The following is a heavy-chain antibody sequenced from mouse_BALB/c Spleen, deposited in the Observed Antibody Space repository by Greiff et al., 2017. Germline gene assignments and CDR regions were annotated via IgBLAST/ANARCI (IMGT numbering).Heavy chain of an antibody. CDR1: GYTFSSYW. V-gene: IGHV1-9*01. J-gene: IGHJ4*01. CDR2: ILPGSGST. CDR3: AKVHYAMDY. D-gene: IGHD2-14*01. Sequence: VQLQQSGAELMKPGASVKISCKATGYTFSSYWIEWVKQRPGHGLEWIGEILPGSGSTNYNEKFKGKATFTADTSSNTAYMQLSSLTSEDSAVYYCAKVHYAMDYWGQGTSVTVSS.